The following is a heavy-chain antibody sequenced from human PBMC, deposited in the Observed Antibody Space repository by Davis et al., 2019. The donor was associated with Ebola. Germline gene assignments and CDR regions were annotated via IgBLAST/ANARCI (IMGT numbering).Heavy chain of an antibody. V-gene: IGHV3-48*04. CDR2: ISSSSSTI. CDR1: GFTVSSNY. CDR3: ARGPSTGNSFTY. J-gene: IGHJ4*02. D-gene: IGHD4-23*01. Sequence: GGSLRLSCAASGFTVSSNYMSWVRQAPGKGLEWVSYISSSSSTIYYADSVKGRFTISRDNDKNSLSLQMNGLRAEDTAVYYCARGPSTGNSFTYWGQGTLVTVSS.